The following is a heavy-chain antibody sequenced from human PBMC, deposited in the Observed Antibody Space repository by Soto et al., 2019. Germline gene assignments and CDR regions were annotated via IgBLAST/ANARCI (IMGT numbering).Heavy chain of an antibody. CDR3: ARAAHPSDYCSGGSCYSGAFDI. V-gene: IGHV4-59*01. CDR1: GGSISTFH. Sequence: PSETLSLTCTVSGGSISTFHWSWIRQPPGKGLEWIGYIYYSGSTNYNPSLKSRVTISVDTSKNQFSLKLSSVTAADTAVYYCARAAHPSDYCSGGSCYSGAFDIWGQGTMVTVSS. D-gene: IGHD2-15*01. CDR2: IYYSGST. J-gene: IGHJ3*02.